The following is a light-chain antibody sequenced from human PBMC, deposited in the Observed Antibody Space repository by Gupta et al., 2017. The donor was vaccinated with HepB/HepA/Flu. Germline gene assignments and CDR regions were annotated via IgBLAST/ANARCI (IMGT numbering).Light chain of an antibody. CDR1: QSVKSDF. J-gene: IGKJ1*01. CDR3: HQYASLPWT. CDR2: GGS. Sequence: EVVLTQSPGTLSLSPGESATLSCRASQSVKSDFFVWFQQRPGQTPRLLIYGGSTRATGIPDRFSGSGSGTDFTLTIFRLEPEDFAVYYCHQYASLPWTFGQGTKVEI. V-gene: IGKV3-20*01.